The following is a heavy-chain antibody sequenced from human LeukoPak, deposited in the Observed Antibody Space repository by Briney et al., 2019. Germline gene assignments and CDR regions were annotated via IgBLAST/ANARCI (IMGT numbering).Heavy chain of an antibody. V-gene: IGHV1-2*02. J-gene: IGHJ4*02. Sequence: GASVKVSCKASGYTFTGYYMHWVRQAPGQGLEWMGWINPNSGGTNYAQKFQGRVTMTRDTSISTAYMELSRLRSDDTAVYYCAREKQLERRFPFDYWGQGTLVTVSS. CDR3: AREKQLERRFPFDY. D-gene: IGHD1-1*01. CDR2: INPNSGGT. CDR1: GYTFTGYY.